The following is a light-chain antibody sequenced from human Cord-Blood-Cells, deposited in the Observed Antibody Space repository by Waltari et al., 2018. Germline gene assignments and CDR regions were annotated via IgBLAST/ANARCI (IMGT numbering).Light chain of an antibody. CDR3: MQALQTPLT. Sequence: DIVMTQSPLSLPVTPGEPASISCRSSQSLLHSNGYNYLDWYLQKPGQSPQLLIYLGSNRAAGVPDRFSGSGSGTDYSLKLRRVEAEDVGVYYCMQALQTPLTFGGGTKLGIK. J-gene: IGKJ4*01. CDR2: LGS. CDR1: QSLLHSNGYNY. V-gene: IGKV2-28*01.